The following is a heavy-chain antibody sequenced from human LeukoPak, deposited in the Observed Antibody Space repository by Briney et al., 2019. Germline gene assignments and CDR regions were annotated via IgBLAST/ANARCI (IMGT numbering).Heavy chain of an antibody. CDR3: VRDNYYGMDV. V-gene: IGHV3-53*01. J-gene: IGHJ6*02. CDR2: VYSGGDT. Sequence: GGSLRLSCAASGFTVSSNYMSWVRQAPGKGLEWVSVVYSGGDTYYADSVKGRFTISRDNAKNTLYLQMNSLRSEDTALYYCVRDNYYGMDVWGQGTTVTVSS. CDR1: GFTVSSNY.